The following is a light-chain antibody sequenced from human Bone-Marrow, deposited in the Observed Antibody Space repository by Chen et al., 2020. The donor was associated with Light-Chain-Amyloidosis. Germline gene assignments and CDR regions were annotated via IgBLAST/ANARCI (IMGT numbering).Light chain of an antibody. CDR3: AAWDGSLSGYV. V-gene: IGLV2-14*02. CDR1: SGDVGSYNL. J-gene: IGLJ1*01. Sequence: QSALTQPASVSGSPGQSITLSCTGASGDVGSYNLDSWYQQHPGKAPTLMIYDVSKRPSGVSIRFSVSKSGTSAFLAISGLRSEHEADYYCAAWDGSLSGYVFGTGTKVIVL. CDR2: DVS.